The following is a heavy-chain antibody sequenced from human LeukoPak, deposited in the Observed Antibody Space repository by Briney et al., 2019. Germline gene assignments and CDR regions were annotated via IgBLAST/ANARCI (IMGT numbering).Heavy chain of an antibody. CDR2: INPNSGGT. V-gene: IGHV1-2*02. J-gene: IGHJ5*02. CDR1: GYTFTDYY. D-gene: IGHD6-19*01. Sequence: ASVKVSCKASGYTFTDYYMHWVRQAPGQGLEWMGWINPNSGGTNYAQKFQGSVTMTRDTSISTASMELSRLRSDDTAVYYCVRYSIAVAGPYNWFDPWGQGTLVTVSS. CDR3: VRYSIAVAGPYNWFDP.